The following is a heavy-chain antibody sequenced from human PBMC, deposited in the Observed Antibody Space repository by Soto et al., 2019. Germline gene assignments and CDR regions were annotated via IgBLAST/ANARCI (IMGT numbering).Heavy chain of an antibody. CDR2: IDPSDSYT. Sequence: GESLKISCKGSGYSFPSYWISWVRQMPGKGLEWMGRIDPSDSYTNYSPSFRGHVTISADKSISTAYLQWSSLKASDTAMYYCARPCNKVDSSYLCSFDYWGQGTLVTVSS. J-gene: IGHJ4*02. CDR3: ARPCNKVDSSYLCSFDY. V-gene: IGHV5-10-1*01. CDR1: GYSFPSYW. D-gene: IGHD3-10*02.